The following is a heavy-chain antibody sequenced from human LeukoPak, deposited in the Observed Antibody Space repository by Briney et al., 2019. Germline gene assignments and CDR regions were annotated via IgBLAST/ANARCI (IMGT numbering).Heavy chain of an antibody. D-gene: IGHD4-23*01. CDR2: ISYDGSNK. Sequence: GGSLRLSCSASGFTFSSYGMHWVRQAPGKGLEWVAVISYDGSNKYYADSVKGRFTISRDNSKNTLYLQMNSLRAEDTAVYYCARGRPHGNDYWGQGTLVTVSS. CDR1: GFTFSSYG. CDR3: ARGRPHGNDY. J-gene: IGHJ4*02. V-gene: IGHV3-30*03.